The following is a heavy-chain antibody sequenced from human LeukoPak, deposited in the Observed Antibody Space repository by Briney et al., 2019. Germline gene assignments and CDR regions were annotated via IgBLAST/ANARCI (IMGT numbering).Heavy chain of an antibody. V-gene: IGHV3-30-3*01. D-gene: IGHD5-18*01. CDR3: ARRAKGSGYSSGWYYFDY. CDR2: ISYDGSNK. J-gene: IGHJ4*02. Sequence: QSGGSLRLSCAASGFTFSSYAMHWVRQAPGKELEWVAVISYDGSNKYYADSVKGRFTISRDNSKNTLYLQMNSLRAEDTAVYYCARRAKGSGYSSGWYYFDYWGQGTLVTVSS. CDR1: GFTFSSYA.